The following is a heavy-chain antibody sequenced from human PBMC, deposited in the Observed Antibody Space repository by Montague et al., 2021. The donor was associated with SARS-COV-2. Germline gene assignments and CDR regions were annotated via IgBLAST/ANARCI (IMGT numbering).Heavy chain of an antibody. V-gene: IGHV4-59*01. CDR1: GGSIDGNH. J-gene: IGHJ4*02. Sequence: SETLSLTCTVSGGSIDGNHWTWVRQSPGKGLGWIGQIGSTNYNPSLESRISTSVDTSKSQFSLNLASVTAADSAIYYCAMLYGGGGGRGYWGRGTLVTVSS. CDR2: IGST. D-gene: IGHD4-23*01. CDR3: AMLYGGGGGRGY.